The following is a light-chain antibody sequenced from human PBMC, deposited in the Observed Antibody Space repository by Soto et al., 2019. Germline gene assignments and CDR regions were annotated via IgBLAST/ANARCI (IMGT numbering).Light chain of an antibody. CDR1: QSVSGSY. CDR2: GAS. J-gene: IGKJ4*01. Sequence: EIVLTQSPGGVSLSPGERATLSCRASQSVSGSYLAWYQQKPGQAPRLLIYGASTRATGIPDRFSGSGSGTDFTLTISRLEPEDVAVYYFQQYGSSSLTFGGGTKVEI. V-gene: IGKV3-20*01. CDR3: QQYGSSSLT.